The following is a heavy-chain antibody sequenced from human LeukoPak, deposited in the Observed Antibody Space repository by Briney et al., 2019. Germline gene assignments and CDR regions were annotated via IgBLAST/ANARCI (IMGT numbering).Heavy chain of an antibody. D-gene: IGHD6-6*01. V-gene: IGHV6-1*01. CDR3: ALYSGSSRWFDP. J-gene: IGHJ5*02. CDR1: GDSVSSNRAA. CDR2: TYYRSTWYN. Sequence: SQTLSLTCAISGDSVSSNRAAWNWIRQSPSRDLEWLGRTYYRSTWYNDYAVSVKSRITINPDTSKNQFSLQLNSVTPEDTAVYYCALYSGSSRWFDPWGQGTLVTVSS.